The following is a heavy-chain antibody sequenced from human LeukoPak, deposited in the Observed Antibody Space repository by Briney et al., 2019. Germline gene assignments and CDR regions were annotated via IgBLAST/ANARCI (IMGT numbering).Heavy chain of an antibody. J-gene: IGHJ4*02. CDR3: ARDVGVGYFDY. V-gene: IGHV1-18*01. CDR1: GYTFTSYD. D-gene: IGHD3-10*01. Sequence: ASVKVSCKASGYTFTSYDINWVRQATGQGLEWMGWISAYNGNTNYAQKLQGRVTMTTDTSTSTAYMELRSLRSDDTAVYYCARDVGVGYFDYWGQGTLVTVSS. CDR2: ISAYNGNT.